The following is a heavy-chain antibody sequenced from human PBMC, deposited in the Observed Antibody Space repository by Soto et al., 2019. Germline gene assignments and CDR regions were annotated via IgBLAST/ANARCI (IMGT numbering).Heavy chain of an antibody. CDR1: GGSISSGGYY. CDR2: IYYSGST. CDR3: ARSSRSLNSRYYDFWSGYSASYYFDY. V-gene: IGHV4-31*03. J-gene: IGHJ4*02. Sequence: SETLSLTCTVSGGSISSGGYYWSWIRQHPGKGLEWIGYIYYSGSTYYNPSLKSRVTISVDTSKNQFSLKLSSVTAADTAVYYCARSSRSLNSRYYDFWSGYSASYYFDYWGQGTLVTVSS. D-gene: IGHD3-3*01.